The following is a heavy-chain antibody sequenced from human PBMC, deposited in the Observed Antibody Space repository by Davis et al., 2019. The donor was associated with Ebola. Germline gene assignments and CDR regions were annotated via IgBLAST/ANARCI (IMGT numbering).Heavy chain of an antibody. V-gene: IGHV3-30*18. CDR3: AKDKCTNGVCPLGGMDV. J-gene: IGHJ6*04. D-gene: IGHD2-8*01. Sequence: GESLKISCAASGFTVSSYGMHWVRQAPGKGLEWVAVISYDGSNKYYADSVKGRFTISRDNSKNTLYLQMNSLRAEDTAVYYCAKDKCTNGVCPLGGMDVWGKGTTVTVSS. CDR1: GFTVSSYG. CDR2: ISYDGSNK.